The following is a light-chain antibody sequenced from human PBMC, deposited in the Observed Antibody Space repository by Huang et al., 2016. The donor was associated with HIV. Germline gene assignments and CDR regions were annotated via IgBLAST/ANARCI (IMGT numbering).Light chain of an antibody. Sequence: IQMTQSPSTLSASVGDRVTITCRASQSVSDWLAWYQQKPGKAPDLLIYKASNLEDGVPLRFSGTGYGTEFTLIITNVQSDDTATYYCQQYSSYSSWTFGQGTKLEI. CDR3: QQYSSYSSWT. J-gene: IGKJ1*01. V-gene: IGKV1-5*03. CDR1: QSVSDW. CDR2: KAS.